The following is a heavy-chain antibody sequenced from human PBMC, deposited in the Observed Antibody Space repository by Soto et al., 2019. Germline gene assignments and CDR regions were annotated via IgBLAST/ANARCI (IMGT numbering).Heavy chain of an antibody. V-gene: IGHV3-7*01. CDR2: IKEDGSEK. J-gene: IGHJ4*02. Sequence: EVQLVESGGVLVQPGGSLRLSCAASGFTFSNYWMSWVRQAPGKGLEWVANIKEDGSEKNYVDSVKGRFTISRDNAKNSLYLQMTSLRAEDTAVYYCARSGSEIDYWGQGTLVTVSS. CDR3: ARSGSEIDY. D-gene: IGHD3-10*01. CDR1: GFTFSNYW.